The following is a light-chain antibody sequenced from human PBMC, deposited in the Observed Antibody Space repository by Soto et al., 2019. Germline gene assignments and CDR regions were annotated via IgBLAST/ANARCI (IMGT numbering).Light chain of an antibody. CDR3: QQRGNRPPWT. CDR1: QSVGKY. CDR2: DAS. Sequence: EIVMTQSPATLSLSPGERATLSCRASQSVGKYLVWYQQKPGQAPRLLIYDASNRATGIPARFSGSGSGTDFTLTISSLEPEDVAVYYCQQRGNRPPWTFGQGTKVHIK. V-gene: IGKV3-11*01. J-gene: IGKJ1*01.